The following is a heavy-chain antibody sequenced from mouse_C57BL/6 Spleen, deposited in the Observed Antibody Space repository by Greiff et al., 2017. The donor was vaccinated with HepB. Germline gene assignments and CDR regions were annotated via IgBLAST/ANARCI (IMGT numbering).Heavy chain of an antibody. CDR1: GYAFSSYW. D-gene: IGHD1-1*01. CDR3: ARLTTVEGYYFDY. CDR2: IYPGDGDT. Sequence: QVHVKQSGAELVKPGASVKISCKASGYAFSSYWMNWVKQRPGKGLEWIGQIYPGDGDTNYNGKFKGKATLTADKSSSTAYMQLSSLTSEDSAVYFCARLTTVEGYYFDYWGQGTTLTVSS. V-gene: IGHV1-80*01. J-gene: IGHJ2*01.